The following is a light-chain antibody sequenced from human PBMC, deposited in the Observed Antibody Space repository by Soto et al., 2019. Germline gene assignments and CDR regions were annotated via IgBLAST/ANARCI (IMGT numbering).Light chain of an antibody. CDR3: SSFSSTTTPMV. J-gene: IGLJ2*01. V-gene: IGLV2-14*01. Sequence: QSALTQPASVSGSPGQSITISCTGTSSDVGIYNYVSWYQQHPGKAPRLLIYEVSNRPSGISNRFSASKSGNMASLTISGLQAEDEADYYCSSFSSTTTPMVFGGGTKLTVL. CDR2: EVS. CDR1: SSDVGIYNY.